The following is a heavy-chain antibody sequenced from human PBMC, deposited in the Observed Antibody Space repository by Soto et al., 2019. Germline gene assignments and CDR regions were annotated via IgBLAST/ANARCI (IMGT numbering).Heavy chain of an antibody. V-gene: IGHV4-59*01. CDR2: IYYSGST. CDR3: ARHEYSSSWYWFDP. CDR1: GGSISSYY. J-gene: IGHJ5*02. D-gene: IGHD6-13*01. Sequence: SETLSLTCTVSGGSISSYYWSWIRQPPGKGLEWIGYIYYSGSTNYNPSLRSRVTISVDTSKNQFSLKLSSVTAADTAVYYCARHEYSSSWYWFDPWGQGTLVTVSS.